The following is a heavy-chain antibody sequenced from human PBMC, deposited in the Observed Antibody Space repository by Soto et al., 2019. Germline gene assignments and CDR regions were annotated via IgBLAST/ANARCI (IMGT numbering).Heavy chain of an antibody. CDR2: ISGDGGTT. Sequence: EVQLLESGGGLVQPGGSLRLSCAASGFTFRNYAMSWVRQAPGKGLEWVSAISGDGGTTYYADSVKGRFTISRDNSKNTLYRQLNSLRAEDTASYYCAKDHYGSSSWPLDFDFWGQGPLVTVSP. J-gene: IGHJ4*02. V-gene: IGHV3-23*01. D-gene: IGHD6-13*01. CDR1: GFTFRNYA. CDR3: AKDHYGSSSWPLDFDF.